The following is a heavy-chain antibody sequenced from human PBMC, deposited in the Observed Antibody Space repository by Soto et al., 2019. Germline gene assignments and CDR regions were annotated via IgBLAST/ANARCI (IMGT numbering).Heavy chain of an antibody. J-gene: IGHJ6*02. D-gene: IGHD5-12*01. CDR2: LIPIFGTA. V-gene: IGHV1-69*01. Sequence: QVQLVQSGAEVKKPGSSVKVSCKASGGTFSSYAISWVRQAPGQGLEWMGGLIPIFGTANYAQKFQGRVTITADESTSTAYMELSSLRSEDTAVYYCVRVRREDGYNLHYYYYYGMDVWGQGTTVTVSS. CDR3: VRVRREDGYNLHYYYYYGMDV. CDR1: GGTFSSYA.